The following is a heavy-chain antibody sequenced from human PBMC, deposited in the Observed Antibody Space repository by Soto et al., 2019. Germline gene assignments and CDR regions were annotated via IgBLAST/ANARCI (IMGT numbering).Heavy chain of an antibody. CDR2: VSSSSSYI. CDR1: GFTFSSYS. Sequence: EVQLVESGGGLVKPGGSLRLSCAASGFTFSSYSMNWVRRAPGKGLEWVSSVSSSSSYIYYADSVKGRFTISRDNAKNSLYLQMNSLRAEDTAVYYCARDVTSSTYYYLSPGGFDTWGQGTLVTVSS. D-gene: IGHD3-22*01. V-gene: IGHV3-21*01. J-gene: IGHJ5*02. CDR3: ARDVTSSTYYYLSPGGFDT.